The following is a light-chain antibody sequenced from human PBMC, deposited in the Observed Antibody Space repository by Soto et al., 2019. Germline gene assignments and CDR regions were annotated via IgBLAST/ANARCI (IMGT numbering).Light chain of an antibody. CDR1: QSIGKQ. CDR2: SVS. J-gene: IGKJ5*01. CDR3: QQGYSSAIT. V-gene: IGKV1-39*01. Sequence: DIQMTQSPSSLSASVGDTVTITCRASQSIGKQLNWYQQKPGKAPKFLIYSVSSLQSGVPSRFSGSGSGTEFTLTINSLQPEDFATYYCQQGYSSAITFGQGTRLEI.